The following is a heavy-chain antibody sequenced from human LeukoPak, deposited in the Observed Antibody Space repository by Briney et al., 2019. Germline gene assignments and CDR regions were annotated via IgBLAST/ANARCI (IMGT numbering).Heavy chain of an antibody. CDR1: GYSISSGYY. CDR2: IYHSGNT. V-gene: IGHV4-38-2*02. Sequence: SETLSLTCTVSGYSISSGYYWGWIRQPPGKGLEWIANIYHSGNTYYNPSLKSRVTISVDTSRNQFSLKLSSVTAADTAVYYCALLPARRLSWFDPWGQGTLVTVSS. CDR3: ALLPARRLSWFDP. J-gene: IGHJ5*02. D-gene: IGHD2-2*01.